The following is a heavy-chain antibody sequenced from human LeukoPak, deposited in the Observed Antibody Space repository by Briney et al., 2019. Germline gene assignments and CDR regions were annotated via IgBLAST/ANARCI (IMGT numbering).Heavy chain of an antibody. D-gene: IGHD6-19*01. Sequence: GGSLRLSCAASGFTFSSYAMHWVRQAPGKGLEWVAVISYDGSNKYYADSVKGRFTISRDNSKNALYLQMNSLRAEDTAVYYCARGGSGWPDYWGQGTLVTVSS. V-gene: IGHV3-30*04. CDR2: ISYDGSNK. CDR1: GFTFSSYA. J-gene: IGHJ4*02. CDR3: ARGGSGWPDY.